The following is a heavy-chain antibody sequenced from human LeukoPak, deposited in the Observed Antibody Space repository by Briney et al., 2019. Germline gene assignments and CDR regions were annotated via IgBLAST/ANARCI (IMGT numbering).Heavy chain of an antibody. CDR3: ATHLPYCGGDCYSMWDDY. V-gene: IGHV1-2*02. CDR2: INPNSGGT. J-gene: IGHJ4*02. Sequence: ASVKVSCKASGYTFTGYYMHWVRQAPGQGLEWMGWINPNSGGTNYAQKLQGRVTMTTDTSTSTAYMELRSLRSDDTAVYYCATHLPYCGGDCYSMWDDYWGQGTLVTVSS. CDR1: GYTFTGYY. D-gene: IGHD2-21*02.